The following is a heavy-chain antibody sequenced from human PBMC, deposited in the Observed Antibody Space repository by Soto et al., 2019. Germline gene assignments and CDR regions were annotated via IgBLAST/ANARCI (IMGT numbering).Heavy chain of an antibody. CDR3: ATERYGQPGSEDYGMDL. CDR2: MASEGSNK. D-gene: IGHD1-1*01. CDR1: GFTFSSYG. V-gene: IGHV3-30*03. Sequence: GGSLRLSCAASGFTFSSYGIHWGRQAPGKGLEWVALMASEGSNKYYADSVKGRFTISRDNFKNTLYVQMNSLRAGDTALYYCATERYGQPGSEDYGMDLWRQRTTVTVSS. J-gene: IGHJ6*02.